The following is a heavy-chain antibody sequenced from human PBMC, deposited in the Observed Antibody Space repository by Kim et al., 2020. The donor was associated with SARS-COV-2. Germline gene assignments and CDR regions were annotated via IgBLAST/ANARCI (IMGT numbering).Heavy chain of an antibody. Sequence: GGSLRLSCAASGFTFSSYSMNWVRQAPGKGLEWVSSISSSSSYIYYADSVKGRFTISRDNAKNSLYLQMNSLRAEDTAVYYCARVRRGSGWLLPFDYWGQGTLVTVSS. V-gene: IGHV3-21*04. J-gene: IGHJ4*02. D-gene: IGHD6-19*01. CDR3: ARVRRGSGWLLPFDY. CDR2: ISSSSSYI. CDR1: GFTFSSYS.